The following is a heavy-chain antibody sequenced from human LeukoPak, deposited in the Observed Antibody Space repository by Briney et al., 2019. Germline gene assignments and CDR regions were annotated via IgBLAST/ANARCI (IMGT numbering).Heavy chain of an antibody. V-gene: IGHV1-18*01. CDR3: AREGIRDIVVIDAAMGVDNPYYMDV. CDR2: ISAYNGNT. CDR1: GYTFTSYG. J-gene: IGHJ6*03. D-gene: IGHD2-2*01. Sequence: GASVKVTCNASGYTFTSYGISWVRQAPGQGLEWMGWISAYNGNTNYAQKLQGRVTMTTDTSTSTAYMELRSLRSDDTAVYFCAREGIRDIVVIDAAMGVDNPYYMDVWGKGTTVTVSS.